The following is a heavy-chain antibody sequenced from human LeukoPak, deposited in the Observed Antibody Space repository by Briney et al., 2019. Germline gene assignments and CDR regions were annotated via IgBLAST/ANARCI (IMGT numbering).Heavy chain of an antibody. D-gene: IGHD3-3*01. CDR2: IYNSGRT. CDR3: AKLESPYYYAMDV. CDR1: GDSISSYY. V-gene: IGHV4-59*08. Sequence: PSETLSLTCTVSGDSISSYYWSWIRQPPGKGLEWIAYIYNSGRTDYNPALKSRVTISIDTSKNQSSLKLSSVTAADSALYYCAKLESPYYYAMDVWGQGTTVTVSS. J-gene: IGHJ6*02.